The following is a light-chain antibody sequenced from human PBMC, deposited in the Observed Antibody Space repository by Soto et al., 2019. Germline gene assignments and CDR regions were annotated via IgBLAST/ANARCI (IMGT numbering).Light chain of an antibody. CDR1: QSISSW. CDR2: DAS. Sequence: DIQMTPSPSTLSASVVDRVTITCRASQSISSWLAWYQQKPGKAPKLLIYDASSLESGVPSRFSGSGSGTDFTLTISSLQPEDFATYYCQQSYSTPRTFGQGTKVDIK. V-gene: IGKV1-39*01. CDR3: QQSYSTPRT. J-gene: IGKJ1*01.